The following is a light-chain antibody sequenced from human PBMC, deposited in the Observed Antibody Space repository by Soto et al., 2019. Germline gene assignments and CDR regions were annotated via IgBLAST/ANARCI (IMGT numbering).Light chain of an antibody. CDR2: DAS. CDR1: QSVSSY. J-gene: IGKJ1*01. CDR3: QQYDYWPRT. V-gene: IGKV3-11*01. Sequence: EIVLTQSPATLSLSPGERATLSCRASQSVSSYLAWYQQKPGQAPRLLIHDASNRATGIPARFSGSGSGTEFTLTISSLQSEDFAVYYCQQYDYWPRTFGQGTKVDIK.